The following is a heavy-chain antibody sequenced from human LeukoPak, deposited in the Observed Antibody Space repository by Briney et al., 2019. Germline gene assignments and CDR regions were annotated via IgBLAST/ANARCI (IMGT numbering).Heavy chain of an antibody. D-gene: IGHD2-2*01. V-gene: IGHV1-2*04. J-gene: IGHJ5*02. CDR3: ARPLGYCSSNSCPQPWFDP. CDR1: GYTLTGYY. Sequence: ASVKVSCKASGYTLTGYYMHWVRQAPGQGLEWMGWINPNSGGTNYAQKFQGWVTMTRDTSISTAYMELSRLRSDDTAVYYCARPLGYCSSNSCPQPWFDPWGQGTLVTVSS. CDR2: INPNSGGT.